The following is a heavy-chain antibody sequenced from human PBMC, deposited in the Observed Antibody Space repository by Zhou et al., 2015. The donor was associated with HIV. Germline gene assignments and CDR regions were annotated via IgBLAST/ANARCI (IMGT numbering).Heavy chain of an antibody. D-gene: IGHD3-10*01. J-gene: IGHJ3*02. CDR1: GFSIFP. Sequence: QVQLVESGGGVVQPGGSLKLSCAVSGFSIFPMHWVRQAPGKGLEWVAYIRFDGRDKYYADSVQGRFTITRDNSRNTLNLQMNTLRAEDTAVYYCAKRATYGGFDIWGQGTLVTVSS. CDR2: IRFDGRDK. CDR3: AKRATYGGFDI. V-gene: IGHV3-30*02.